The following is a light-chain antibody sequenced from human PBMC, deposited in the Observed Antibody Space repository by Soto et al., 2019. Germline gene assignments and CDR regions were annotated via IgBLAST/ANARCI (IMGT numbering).Light chain of an antibody. V-gene: IGLV2-11*01. CDR1: NSDVGGYNF. J-gene: IGLJ3*02. CDR3: CSYTASDIWV. Sequence: QSALTQPRSLSGSPGQSVTISCTGTNSDVGGYNFVSWYQQLPGKAPKLMISAVSQRPSGVPDRFSGSKSGNTASLTISGLQADDEADYFCCSYTASDIWVFGGGTKVTVL. CDR2: AVS.